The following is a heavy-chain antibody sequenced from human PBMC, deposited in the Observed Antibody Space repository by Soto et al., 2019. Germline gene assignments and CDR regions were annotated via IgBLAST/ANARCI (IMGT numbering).Heavy chain of an antibody. J-gene: IGHJ4*02. CDR1: GYTFASYG. Sequence: GASVKVSCKASGYTFASYGISWVRQAPGQGLEWMGWISAYNGNTNYAQKLQGRVTMTTDTSTSTAYMELRSLRSDDTAVYYCAIDQTIFGVVIKDYWGQGTLVTVSS. D-gene: IGHD3-3*01. CDR3: AIDQTIFGVVIKDY. V-gene: IGHV1-18*04. CDR2: ISAYNGNT.